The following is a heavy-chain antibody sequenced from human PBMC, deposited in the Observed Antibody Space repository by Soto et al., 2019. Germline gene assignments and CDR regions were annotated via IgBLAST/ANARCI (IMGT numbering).Heavy chain of an antibody. V-gene: IGHV1-18*04. CDR2: ISAYNGNT. J-gene: IGHJ4*02. CDR3: ARDSPPPYYDSSGYYDY. D-gene: IGHD3-22*01. Sequence: GASVKVSCKASGYTFTSYGISWVRQAPGQGLEWMGWISAYNGNTNYAQKLQGRVTMTTDTSTSTAYMELRSLRSDDTAVYYCARDSPPPYYDSSGYYDYWGQGTRVTVSS. CDR1: GYTFTSYG.